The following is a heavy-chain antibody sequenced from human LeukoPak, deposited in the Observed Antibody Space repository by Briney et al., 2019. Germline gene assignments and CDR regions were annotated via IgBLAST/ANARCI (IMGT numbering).Heavy chain of an antibody. J-gene: IGHJ4*02. D-gene: IGHD3-3*01. Sequence: GGSLRLSCAASGFTFSSYSMNWVRQAPGKGLEWVSSISSSSSYIYYADSVKGRFTISRDNAKNSLCLQMNSLRAEDTAVYYCARGFITIFGVVTSGFDYWGQGTLVTVSS. CDR3: ARGFITIFGVVTSGFDY. CDR2: ISSSSSYI. CDR1: GFTFSSYS. V-gene: IGHV3-21*01.